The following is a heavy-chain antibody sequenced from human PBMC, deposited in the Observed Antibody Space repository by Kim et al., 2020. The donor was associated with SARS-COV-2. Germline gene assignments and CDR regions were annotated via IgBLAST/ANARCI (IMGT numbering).Heavy chain of an antibody. Sequence: VKGRFTISRDNSKNTLYLQMNSLRAEDTAVYYCARGPVAVAPYYYYGMDVWGQGTTVTVSS. J-gene: IGHJ6*02. D-gene: IGHD6-19*01. CDR3: ARGPVAVAPYYYYGMDV. V-gene: IGHV3-30*01.